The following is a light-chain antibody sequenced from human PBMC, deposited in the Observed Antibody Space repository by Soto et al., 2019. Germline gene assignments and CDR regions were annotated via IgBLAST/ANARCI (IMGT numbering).Light chain of an antibody. Sequence: QSVLTQPPSVSGAPGQRVTISCTGSSSNIGAGYDVHWYQQLPGTAPKLLIYGNSNRPSGFPDRFSGSKSGTSASLAITGLRAEDEADYYCQSYDSSLSGWVFGGGTKQTVL. V-gene: IGLV1-40*01. CDR2: GNS. J-gene: IGLJ3*02. CDR3: QSYDSSLSGWV. CDR1: SSNIGAGYD.